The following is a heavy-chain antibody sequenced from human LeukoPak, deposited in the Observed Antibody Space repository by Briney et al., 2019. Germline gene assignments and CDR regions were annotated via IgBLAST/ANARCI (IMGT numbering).Heavy chain of an antibody. D-gene: IGHD2-8*02. Sequence: GGSLRLSCAASGFTFSSYAMSWVRQAPGKGLEWVSAISGSGGSTYYADSVKGRFTISRDNSKNTLYLQMNSLRAEDTAVYYCANGGVGISASIFDYWGQGTLVTVSS. J-gene: IGHJ4*02. V-gene: IGHV3-23*01. CDR2: ISGSGGST. CDR3: ANGGVGISASIFDY. CDR1: GFTFSSYA.